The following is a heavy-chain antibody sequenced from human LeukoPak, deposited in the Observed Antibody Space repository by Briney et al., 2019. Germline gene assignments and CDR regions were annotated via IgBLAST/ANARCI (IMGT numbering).Heavy chain of an antibody. CDR3: ARRRDGYNYVGTDY. D-gene: IGHD5-24*01. J-gene: IGHJ4*02. CDR1: GYHFTNYW. Sequence: GESLKISFKGSGYHFTNYWIGWVRQMPGKGLEWMGTIYPGESDTTYSPSFQGQVTISAAKSISTAYLQWSSLKTSDTAMYYCARRRDGYNYVGTDYWGQGTLVTVSS. CDR2: IYPGESDT. V-gene: IGHV5-51*01.